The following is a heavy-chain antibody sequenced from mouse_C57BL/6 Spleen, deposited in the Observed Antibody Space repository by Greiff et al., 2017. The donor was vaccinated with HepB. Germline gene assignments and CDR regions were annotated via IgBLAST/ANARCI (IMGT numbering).Heavy chain of an antibody. V-gene: IGHV1-54*01. J-gene: IGHJ4*01. CDR2: INPGSGGT. CDR1: GYAFTNYL. Sequence: QVQLQQSGAELVRPGTLVKVSCKASGYAFTNYLIEWVKQRPGQGLEWIGVINPGSGGTNYNEKFKGKATLTADKSSSTAYMQLSSLTSEDSAVYFCARGDYDYAMDYWGQGTSVTVSS. CDR3: ARGDYDYAMDY. D-gene: IGHD2-4*01.